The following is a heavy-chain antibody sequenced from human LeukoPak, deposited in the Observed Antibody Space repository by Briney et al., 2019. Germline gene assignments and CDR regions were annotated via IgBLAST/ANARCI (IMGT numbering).Heavy chain of an antibody. J-gene: IGHJ4*01. CDR1: GFTFSDYW. Sequence: GGSLRLSCAASGFTFSDYWMNWVRQSPGKGLEWVANIKQDGSEKYYVDSVKGRFSISRDNSKNSLYLQMNSLRAEDTGVYFCARDRGWQQFDYWGQGTLVTVSS. V-gene: IGHV3-7*01. D-gene: IGHD3-10*01. CDR2: IKQDGSEK. CDR3: ARDRGWQQFDY.